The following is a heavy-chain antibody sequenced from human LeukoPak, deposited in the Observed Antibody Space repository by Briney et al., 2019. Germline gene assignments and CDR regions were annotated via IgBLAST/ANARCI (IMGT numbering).Heavy chain of an antibody. D-gene: IGHD3-22*01. CDR1: GFTFSPFW. Sequence: GGCLRLSCATSGFTFSPFWIHGVRQGPGKGLEWGSRIGLDGRSTNYADSVKGRFTISRDTSQNTLYLQMNSLRAEDTAAYYCARDHYASSGYSDYWGQGTLVTVSS. V-gene: IGHV3-74*01. J-gene: IGHJ4*02. CDR2: IGLDGRST. CDR3: ARDHYASSGYSDY.